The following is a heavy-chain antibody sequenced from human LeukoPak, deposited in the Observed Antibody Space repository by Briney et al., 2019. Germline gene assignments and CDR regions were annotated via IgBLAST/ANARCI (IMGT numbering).Heavy chain of an antibody. CDR3: ARVLTIPAAGWQIQN. J-gene: IGHJ1*01. CDR1: GFTFSRSG. V-gene: IGHV3-30*02. D-gene: IGHD6-13*01. Sequence: GGSLRLSCAASGFTFSRSGMHWVRQAPGKGLEWVALIRYDDASQKDYADAVKGRFIISRDNAKNTLYLQMNSLRAEDTAVYYCARVLTIPAAGWQIQNWGQGTLVTVSS. CDR2: IRYDDASQK.